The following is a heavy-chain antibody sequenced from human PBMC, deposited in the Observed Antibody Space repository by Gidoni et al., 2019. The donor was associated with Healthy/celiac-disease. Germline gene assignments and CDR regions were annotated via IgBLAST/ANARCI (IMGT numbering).Heavy chain of an antibody. Sequence: QVQLVESGGGVVQPGRSLRLSCAASGFTFRSSGLHWVRQAPGKGLEWVAVISYDGSNKYYADSVKGRFTISRDNSKNTLYLQMNSLRAEDTAVYYCAKDSGGYYGSGSYTPGGYWGQGTLVTASS. CDR3: AKDSGGYYGSGSYTPGGY. D-gene: IGHD3-10*01. V-gene: IGHV3-30*18. CDR1: GFTFRSSG. J-gene: IGHJ4*02. CDR2: ISYDGSNK.